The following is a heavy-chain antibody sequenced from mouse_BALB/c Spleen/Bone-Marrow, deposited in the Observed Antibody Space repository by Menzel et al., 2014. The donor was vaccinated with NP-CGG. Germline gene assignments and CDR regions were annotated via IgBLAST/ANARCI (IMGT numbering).Heavy chain of an antibody. J-gene: IGHJ3*01. D-gene: IGHD2-1*01. V-gene: IGHV1-80*01. Sequence: VQLQQSGAELVRPGSSVKISCKASGYAFSTYWMNWVRQRPGQGLEWIGQIYPGNGNADYNGKFKDKATLTADKSSRTAYMHLSSLTSEDSAVYFCPRGGNYGTYWGQGTLVTVSA. CDR2: IYPGNGNA. CDR1: GYAFSTYW. CDR3: PRGGNYGTY.